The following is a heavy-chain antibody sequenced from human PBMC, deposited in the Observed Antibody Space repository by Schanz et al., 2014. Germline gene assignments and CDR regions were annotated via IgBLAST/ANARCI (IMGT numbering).Heavy chain of an antibody. J-gene: IGHJ4*02. CDR1: GYTFTSYG. Sequence: QVQLEQSGAEVKKPGASVKVSCKASGYTFTSYGISWVRQAPGQGLEWLGWMNPNSGNPGFAQKFRGRVTMARNTSMSTAYIELHILTAEDTAVYYCASSGAGYSSSWDFDYWGQGTLVTVSS. D-gene: IGHD6-13*01. V-gene: IGHV1-8*02. CDR2: MNPNSGNP. CDR3: ASSGAGYSSSWDFDY.